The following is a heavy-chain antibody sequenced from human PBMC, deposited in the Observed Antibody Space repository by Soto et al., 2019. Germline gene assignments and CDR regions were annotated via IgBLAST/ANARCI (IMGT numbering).Heavy chain of an antibody. CDR1: GFTFSDYY. D-gene: IGHD4-4*01. V-gene: IGHV3-11*01. CDR3: ATSDSNYAYFDY. Sequence: GGSLRLSCAASGFTFSDYYMSWIRQAPGKGLEWVSYISSSGSTIYYADSVKGRFTISRDNAKNSLYLQMNSLRAEDTAVYYCATSDSNYAYFDYWGQGTLVTVSS. CDR2: ISSSGSTI. J-gene: IGHJ4*02.